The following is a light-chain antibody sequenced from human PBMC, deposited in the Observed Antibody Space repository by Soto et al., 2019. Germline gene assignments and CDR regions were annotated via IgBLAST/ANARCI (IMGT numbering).Light chain of an antibody. V-gene: IGLV1-51*01. CDR2: DNN. CDR3: GTWDNRRSALYV. J-gene: IGLJ1*01. Sequence: QSVLTQPPSVSAAPGQKVTISCSGSSSNIGSNYVSWYQHLPGTAPKLLIYDNNERPSGIPDRFSGSKSGTSATLGITGLQTEDEADYYCGTWDNRRSALYVFGTGTKLTVL. CDR1: SSNIGSNY.